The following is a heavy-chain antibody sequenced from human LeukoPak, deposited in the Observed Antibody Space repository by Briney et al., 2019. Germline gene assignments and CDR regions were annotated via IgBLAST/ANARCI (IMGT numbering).Heavy chain of an antibody. CDR3: TMTRGRGY. V-gene: IGHV4-4*02. D-gene: IGHD3-10*01. J-gene: IGHJ4*02. Sequence: SETLSLTCAVSGDSITSSYWWSGVRQPPGKGLEWIGEIYHSGSTNYNPSLNSRVTISVDKSKNQFSLNLSSVTAADTAVYFCTMTRGRGYWGQGTLVTVSS. CDR2: IYHSGST. CDR1: GDSITSSYW.